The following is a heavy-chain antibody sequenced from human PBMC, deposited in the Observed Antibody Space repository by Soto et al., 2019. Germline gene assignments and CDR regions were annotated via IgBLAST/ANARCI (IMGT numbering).Heavy chain of an antibody. V-gene: IGHV4-34*01. J-gene: IGHJ4*02. D-gene: IGHD2-8*02. CDR3: ARDKITGLFDY. CDR1: GGSFSGYY. Sequence: PSESLSLTCAVYGGSFSGYYWTWIRQPPGTGLEWIGEINHSGSTNYNPSLKSRVTISVDTSKNQFSLKLTSVTAADTAVYYCARDKITGLFDYWGQGTLVTISS. CDR2: INHSGST.